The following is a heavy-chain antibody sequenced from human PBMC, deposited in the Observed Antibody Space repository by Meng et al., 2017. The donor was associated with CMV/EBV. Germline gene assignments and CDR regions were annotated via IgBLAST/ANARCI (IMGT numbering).Heavy chain of an antibody. D-gene: IGHD6-13*01. J-gene: IGHJ4*02. V-gene: IGHV3-15*01. CDR3: TGIAAG. CDR1: GVSCSNAW. Sequence: VRVEEPGGGLVKLGGFLGLSCASSGVSCSNAWMSWEGQALGKGLEWVGRIKSKTDGGTTDYAAPVNGRFTISRDDSKNTLYLQINSLKTEDTAVYYCTGIAAGWGQGTLVTVSS. CDR2: IKSKTDGGTT.